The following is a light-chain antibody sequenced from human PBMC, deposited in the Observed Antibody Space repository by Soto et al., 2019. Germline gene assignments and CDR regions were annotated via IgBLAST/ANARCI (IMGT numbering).Light chain of an antibody. CDR2: LNSDGSH. J-gene: IGLJ3*02. Sequence: QAVVTQSPSASASLGASVKLTCTLSSGYNNYAIAWHQQQPEKGPRYLMKLNSDGSHSKGDGIPDRFSGSSSGAERYLTISSLQSEDEADYYCQTWGTGTWVFGGGTKLTVL. V-gene: IGLV4-69*01. CDR1: SGYNNYA. CDR3: QTWGTGTWV.